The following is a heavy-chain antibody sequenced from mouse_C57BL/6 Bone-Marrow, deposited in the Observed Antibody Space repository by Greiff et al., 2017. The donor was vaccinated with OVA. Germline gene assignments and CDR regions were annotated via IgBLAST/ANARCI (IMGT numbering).Heavy chain of an antibody. CDR3: ARITVVADD. Sequence: EVQLQQSGPELVKPGASVKISCKASGYTFTDYYMNWVKQSHGKSLEWIGDINPNNGGTSYNQKFKGKATLTVDKSSSTAYMELRSLTSEDSAVYYCARITVVADDWGKGTTLTVSS. CDR2: INPNNGGT. J-gene: IGHJ2*01. V-gene: IGHV1-26*01. CDR1: GYTFTDYY. D-gene: IGHD1-1*01.